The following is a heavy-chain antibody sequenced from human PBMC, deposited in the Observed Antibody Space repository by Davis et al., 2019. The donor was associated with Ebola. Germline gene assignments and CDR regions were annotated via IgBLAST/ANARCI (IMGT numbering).Heavy chain of an antibody. J-gene: IGHJ4*02. D-gene: IGHD4-17*01. CDR3: SRGGAVKFDY. CDR1: GFTFSDYY. Sequence: GGSLRLSCAASGFTFSDYYMSWIRQAPGKGLEWVSYISSSGSTIHYADSVRGRFTISRDNAKSSLYLQMNSLRDEYTALYYCSRGGAVKFDYWGQGTLVTVSS. V-gene: IGHV3-11*04. CDR2: ISSSGSTI.